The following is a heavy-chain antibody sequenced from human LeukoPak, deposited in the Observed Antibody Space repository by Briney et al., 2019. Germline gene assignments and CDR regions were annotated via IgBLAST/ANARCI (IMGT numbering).Heavy chain of an antibody. CDR2: MKHDGSEK. D-gene: IGHD3-10*02. J-gene: IGHJ6*04. CDR3: AELAITMIGGV. CDR1: GFTFSSNW. Sequence: GGSLRLSCEASGFTFSSNWMTWVRQAPGKGLEWVANMKHDGSEKYYVDSVKGRFTISRDNAKNSLYLQMNSLRAEDTAVYYRAELAITMIGGVWGKGTTVTISS. V-gene: IGHV3-7*01.